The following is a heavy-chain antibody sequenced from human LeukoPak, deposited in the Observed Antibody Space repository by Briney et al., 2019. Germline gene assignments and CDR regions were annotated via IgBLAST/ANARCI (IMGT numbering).Heavy chain of an antibody. J-gene: IGHJ4*02. CDR3: AKNPGAVDY. CDR1: GFTFSSYG. V-gene: IGHV3-NL1*01. D-gene: IGHD3-10*01. CDR2: IYSGGST. Sequence: GGSLRLSCAASGFTFSSYGMHWVRQAPGKGLEWVSVIYSGGSTYYADSVKGRFTISRDNSKNTLYLQMNSLRAEDTAVYYCAKNPGAVDYWGQGTLVTVSS.